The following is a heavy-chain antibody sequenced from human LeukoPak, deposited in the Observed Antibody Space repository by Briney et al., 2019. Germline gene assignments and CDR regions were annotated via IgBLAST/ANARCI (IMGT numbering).Heavy chain of an antibody. D-gene: IGHD2-15*01. V-gene: IGHV1-2*02. CDR2: VNPNNGGT. CDR3: ARDVADIVVVVAARGNWFDP. J-gene: IGHJ5*02. Sequence: ASVKVSCKASAYTFTDYYTHWVRQAPGQGLEWMGWVNPNNGGTNYAQNFQGRVTMTRDTSISTAYMELSRLRSDDTAVYYCARDVADIVVVVAARGNWFDPWGQGTLVTVSS. CDR1: AYTFTDYY.